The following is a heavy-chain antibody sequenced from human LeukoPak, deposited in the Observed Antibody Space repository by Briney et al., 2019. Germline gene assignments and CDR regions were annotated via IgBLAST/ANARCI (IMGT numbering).Heavy chain of an antibody. D-gene: IGHD5-24*01. J-gene: IGHJ4*02. Sequence: GESLKISCKASGYTFTSYWIAWVRQMLGKGLEWMGIIYPGDSDTRYSPSFQGQVTISADKSSNTASLQWSSLKASDTAMYYCARQRDGYSFDYWGQGTLVTVSS. V-gene: IGHV5-51*01. CDR2: IYPGDSDT. CDR1: GYTFTSYW. CDR3: ARQRDGYSFDY.